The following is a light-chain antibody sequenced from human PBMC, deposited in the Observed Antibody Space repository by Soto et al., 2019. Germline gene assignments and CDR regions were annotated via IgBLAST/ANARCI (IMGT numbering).Light chain of an antibody. V-gene: IGKV3-20*01. Sequence: EIVLTQSPGTLSLSPGERDTLSCRASQSVSSSYIAWYQQKPGQAPRLLIYGASSRATGIPDRFSGSGSGTHFALIISRLEPEDFAVYYCQQYGSSPWTFGQGTKVEVK. CDR1: QSVSSSY. J-gene: IGKJ1*01. CDR2: GAS. CDR3: QQYGSSPWT.